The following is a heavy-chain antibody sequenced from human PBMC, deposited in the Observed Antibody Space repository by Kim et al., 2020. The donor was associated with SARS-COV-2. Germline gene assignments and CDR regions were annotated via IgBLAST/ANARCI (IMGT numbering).Heavy chain of an antibody. D-gene: IGHD6-13*01. CDR2: IKQDGSEK. J-gene: IGHJ6*02. CDR3: AREGGLGSSWTRYYYYYGMDV. V-gene: IGHV3-7*01. Sequence: GGSLRLSCAASGFTFSSYWMSWVRQAPGKGLEWVANIKQDGSEKYYVDSVKGRFTISRDNSKNSLYLQMNSLRAEDTAVYYCAREGGLGSSWTRYYYYYGMDVWGQGATVTVSS. CDR1: GFTFSSYW.